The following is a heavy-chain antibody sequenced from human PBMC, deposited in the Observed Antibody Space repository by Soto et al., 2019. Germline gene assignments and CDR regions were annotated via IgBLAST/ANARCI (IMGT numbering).Heavy chain of an antibody. D-gene: IGHD3-16*01. CDR3: WISTSDVLGVY. V-gene: IGHV1-69*01. Sequence: QVQLVQSGAEVKKPGSSVKVSCKASGGTLRSYTISWVRQAPGQGLELMGGIIPIFGTTDYAHKFQDRVTITADDSTSTSNMELSSLTDDDTATYFCWISTSDVLGVYWGQGTRVNVSS. CDR2: IIPIFGTT. J-gene: IGHJ4*02. CDR1: GGTLRSYT.